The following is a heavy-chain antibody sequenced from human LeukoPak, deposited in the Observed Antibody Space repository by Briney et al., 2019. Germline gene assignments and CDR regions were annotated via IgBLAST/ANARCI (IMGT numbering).Heavy chain of an antibody. CDR3: ARHDLYGGMSYYAFDI. D-gene: IGHD4-17*01. CDR1: GGSISSSSYY. J-gene: IGHJ3*02. V-gene: IGHV4-39*07. CDR2: IYYSGST. Sequence: SETLSLTCTVSGGSISSSSYYWGWIRQPPGKGLEWIVSIYYSGSTYYNPSLKSRVTISVDTSKNQFSLKLSSVTAADTAVYYCARHDLYGGMSYYAFDIWGQGTMVTVSS.